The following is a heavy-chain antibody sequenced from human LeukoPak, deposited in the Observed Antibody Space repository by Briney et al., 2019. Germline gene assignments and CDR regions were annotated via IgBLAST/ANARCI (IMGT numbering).Heavy chain of an antibody. V-gene: IGHV3-21*01. CDR2: ISSSSSYI. CDR3: ARGYPLGTYDSSGYSRGTEWFDY. J-gene: IGHJ4*02. D-gene: IGHD3-22*01. Sequence: GGSLRLSCAASGFTFSSYSMTWVRQAPGKGLEWVSSISSSSSYIYYADSVKGRFTISRDNAKNSLYLQMNSLRAEDTAVYYCARGYPLGTYDSSGYSRGTEWFDYWGQGTLVTVSS. CDR1: GFTFSSYS.